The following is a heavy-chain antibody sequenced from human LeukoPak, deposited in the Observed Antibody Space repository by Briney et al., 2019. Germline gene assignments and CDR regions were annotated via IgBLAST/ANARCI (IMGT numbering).Heavy chain of an antibody. Sequence: GGSLRLSCAASGFTFSNYAMSWVRQAPGKGLEWVANIKQDGSEKNYVDSVKGRFTISRDNAKNSLYLQMNSLRAEDTAVYYCARLRYSDYWGQGTLVTVSS. V-gene: IGHV3-7*03. CDR2: IKQDGSEK. J-gene: IGHJ4*02. D-gene: IGHD2-21*01. CDR3: ARLRYSDY. CDR1: GFTFSNYA.